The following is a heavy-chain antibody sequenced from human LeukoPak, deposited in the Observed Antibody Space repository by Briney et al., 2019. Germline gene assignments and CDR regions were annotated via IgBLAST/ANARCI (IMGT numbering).Heavy chain of an antibody. CDR1: GFTFSSQN. CDR2: ITTTGGDV. J-gene: IGHJ4*02. V-gene: IGHV3-21*01. CDR3: ARDYNWNPPDY. D-gene: IGHD1-1*01. Sequence: GGSLRLSCAASGFTFSSQNMNWVRQAPGKGLEWVSSITTTGGDVNYADSVRGRFTISRDNAKNSLYLQMNSLRVEDTAVYYCARDYNWNPPDYWGQGPLVTVSS.